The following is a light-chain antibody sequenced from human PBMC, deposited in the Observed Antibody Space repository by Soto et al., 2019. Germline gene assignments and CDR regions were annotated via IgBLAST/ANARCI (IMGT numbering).Light chain of an antibody. CDR1: QSVNNNY. V-gene: IGKV3-20*01. J-gene: IGKJ1*01. Sequence: EIVLTQSPGTLSLSPGERATLSCRASQSVNNNYLAWYQQKPGQAPRLLIYGASNRATGIPDRFSGSGSGTDFTLTISSLQPEDLAVYYCQQYSSYWTFGQGTKVDIK. CDR2: GAS. CDR3: QQYSSYWT.